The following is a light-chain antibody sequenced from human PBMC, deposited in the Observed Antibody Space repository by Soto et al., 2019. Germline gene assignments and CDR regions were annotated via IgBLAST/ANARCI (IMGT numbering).Light chain of an antibody. CDR2: GNS. Sequence: QSVPTQPPSVSGAPGQRVTISCTGSSSNIGADYDVHWYQQLPGTAPKLLIYGNSNRPSGVPDRFSGSKSGTSASLAITGLQAEDEADYYCQSYDSSLSAVVFGGGTKVTVL. J-gene: IGLJ3*02. V-gene: IGLV1-40*01. CDR3: QSYDSSLSAVV. CDR1: SSNIGADYD.